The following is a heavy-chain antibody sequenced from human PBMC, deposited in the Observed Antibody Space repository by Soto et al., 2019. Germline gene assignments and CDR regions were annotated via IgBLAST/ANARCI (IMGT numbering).Heavy chain of an antibody. CDR3: VRDDDLGWYGSGRRAGEDY. Sequence: EARLVESGGGLVQPGGSLRLSCEGSGFTFSYYWMSWVRQAPGKGLEWVANIKTDGSEKYYVGSAKGRFTISRDNAKNSLFLQMNSLTAEDTAVYYCVRDDDLGWYGSGRRAGEDYWGQGTLIIVSS. J-gene: IGHJ4*02. V-gene: IGHV3-7*01. D-gene: IGHD3-10*01. CDR1: GFTFSYYW. CDR2: IKTDGSEK.